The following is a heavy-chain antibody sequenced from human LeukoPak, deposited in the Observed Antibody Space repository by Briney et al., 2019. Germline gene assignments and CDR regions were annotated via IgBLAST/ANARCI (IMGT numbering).Heavy chain of an antibody. CDR3: ARGLRYSSRWFDP. V-gene: IGHV4-34*01. CDR2: INHSGST. D-gene: IGHD6-13*01. Sequence: SETLSLTCAVYGGFFSGYYWSWIRQPPGKGQEWIGEINHSGSTNYNPSLKSRVTISVDTSKNQFSLKLSSVTAADTAVYYCARGLRYSSRWFDPWGQGTLVTVSS. CDR1: GGFFSGYY. J-gene: IGHJ5*02.